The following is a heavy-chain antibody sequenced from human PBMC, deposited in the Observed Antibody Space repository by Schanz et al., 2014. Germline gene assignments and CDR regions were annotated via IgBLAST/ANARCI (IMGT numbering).Heavy chain of an antibody. CDR2: IKSRIHGGTT. V-gene: IGHV3-15*01. CDR3: ARDGDFDY. CDR1: GFNFKAYA. J-gene: IGHJ4*02. Sequence: EVQLVESGGGLVRPGGSLRLSCAASGFNFKAYAMSWVRQAPGKGLEWVARIKSRIHGGTTDYAAPVKGRFTISRDDSKHTVYLQMDSLRAEDTAVYYCARDGDFDYWGQGTLVIVSS.